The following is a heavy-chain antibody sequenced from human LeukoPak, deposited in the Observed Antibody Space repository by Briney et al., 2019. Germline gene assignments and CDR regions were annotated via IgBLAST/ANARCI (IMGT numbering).Heavy chain of an antibody. CDR1: GDSVSSNNAT. CDR3: ARDFDY. Sequence: SQTLSLTCAISGDSVSSNNATWNWIRLSPTRGLEWLGRTYYRSKWYSDYALSVKSRLSINPDTSKNQFSLRLRSVTPEDTAMYYCARDFDYWGQGTLVTVSS. V-gene: IGHV6-1*01. J-gene: IGHJ4*02. CDR2: TYYRSKWYS.